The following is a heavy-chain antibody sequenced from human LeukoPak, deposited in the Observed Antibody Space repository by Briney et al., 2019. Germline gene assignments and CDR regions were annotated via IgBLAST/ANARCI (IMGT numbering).Heavy chain of an antibody. CDR2: IRHDGINK. Sequence: GGSLRLSCAASGFSFSNSGMHWVRQAPGKGLEWVAVIRHDGINKYYADFVKGRFTISRDNSKNTVYLQMNSLRVEDTAVYYCAKDMGWSSFEYWGQGTLVTVSS. V-gene: IGHV3-30*02. D-gene: IGHD6-19*01. CDR3: AKDMGWSSFEY. J-gene: IGHJ4*02. CDR1: GFSFSNSG.